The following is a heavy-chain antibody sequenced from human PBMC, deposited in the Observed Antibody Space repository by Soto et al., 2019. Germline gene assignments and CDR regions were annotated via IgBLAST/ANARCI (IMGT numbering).Heavy chain of an antibody. CDR2: IYYSGST. D-gene: IGHD2-15*01. Sequence: PSETLSVTCTFSVGSISSRSYAWGWIRQPPGKGLEWIGSIYYSGSTYYNPSLKSRVTISVDTSKNQFSLKLSSVTAADTAVYYCARHQLRVVVADTTDYFDYWGQGTMVTVSS. CDR3: ARHQLRVVVADTTDYFDY. J-gene: IGHJ4*02. V-gene: IGHV4-39*01. CDR1: VGSISSRSYA.